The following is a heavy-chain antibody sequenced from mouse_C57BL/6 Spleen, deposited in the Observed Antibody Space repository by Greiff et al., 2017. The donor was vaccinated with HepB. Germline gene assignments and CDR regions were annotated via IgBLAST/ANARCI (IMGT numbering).Heavy chain of an antibody. CDR2: IYPSDSET. D-gene: IGHD2-4*01. CDR3: WVYDYGYYFDY. Sequence: QVQLQQPGAELVRPGSSVKLSCKASGYTFTSYWMDWVKQRPGQGLEWIGNIYPSDSETHYNQKFKDKATLTVDKSSSTAYMQLSSLTSEDSAVYYCWVYDYGYYFDYWGQGTTLTVSS. J-gene: IGHJ2*01. CDR1: GYTFTSYW. V-gene: IGHV1-61*01.